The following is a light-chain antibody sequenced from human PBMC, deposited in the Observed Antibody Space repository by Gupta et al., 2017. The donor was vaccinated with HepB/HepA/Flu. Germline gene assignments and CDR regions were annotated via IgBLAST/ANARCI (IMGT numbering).Light chain of an antibody. J-gene: IGLJ2*01. Sequence: QSVLTQPPSVSAAPGKKVTISCSGSSSNIGQNFISWYQQLPGTAPKLLIYENIKRPSGIPDRFSGSKSGTSATLGITGLRTGDEADYYCGTWDNSLSAGVFGGGTKLTVL. CDR3: GTWDNSLSAGV. V-gene: IGLV1-51*02. CDR1: SSNIGQNF. CDR2: ENI.